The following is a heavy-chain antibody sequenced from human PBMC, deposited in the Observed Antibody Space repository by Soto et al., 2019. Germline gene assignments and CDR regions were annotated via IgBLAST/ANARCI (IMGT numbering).Heavy chain of an antibody. V-gene: IGHV1-69*01. Sequence: QVQLVQSGAEVKKPGSSVKVSCKASGGTFSSYAISWVRQAPGQGLEWMGGIIPIFGTANYAQKFQGRVTITADESTSTAYMELSSLGSEDTAVYYCARGVLLAAAGTLVVAWFDPWGQGTLVTVSS. CDR2: IIPIFGTA. CDR3: ARGVLLAAAGTLVVAWFDP. D-gene: IGHD6-13*01. J-gene: IGHJ5*02. CDR1: GGTFSSYA.